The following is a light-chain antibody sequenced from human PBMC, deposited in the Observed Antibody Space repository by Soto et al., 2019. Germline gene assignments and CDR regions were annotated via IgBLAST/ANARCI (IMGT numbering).Light chain of an antibody. CDR1: QSVSSSY. V-gene: IGKV3-20*01. CDR2: GAS. J-gene: IGKJ1*01. Sequence: EIGFRQSPGTLTLSPGERATLSCRASQSVSSSYLAWYQQKPGQAPRLLIYGASSRATGIPDRFSGSGSGTDFTLTISRLEPEDFAVYYCQQYGSSPETFGQGTKVDI. CDR3: QQYGSSPET.